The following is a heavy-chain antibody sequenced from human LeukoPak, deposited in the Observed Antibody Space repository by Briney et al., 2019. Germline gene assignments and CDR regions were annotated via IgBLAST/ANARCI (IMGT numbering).Heavy chain of an antibody. V-gene: IGHV4-59*08. Sequence: SETLSLTCTVSGGSIRNYYWSWIRQPPGKGLEWIGYIYDSGSTNYNPSLKSRVTISADTSKNQFSLRLTSVTAADTGVYYCARHYSPDFCADDCYTFDYWGQGTLVTVSS. J-gene: IGHJ4*02. CDR3: ARHYSPDFCADDCYTFDY. CDR2: IYDSGST. D-gene: IGHD2-21*02. CDR1: GGSIRNYY.